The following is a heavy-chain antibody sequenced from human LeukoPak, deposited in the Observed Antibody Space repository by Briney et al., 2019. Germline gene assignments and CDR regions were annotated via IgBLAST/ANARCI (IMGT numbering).Heavy chain of an antibody. J-gene: IGHJ4*02. Sequence: GGSLRLSCAASGFTFSSYSMNWVRQAPGKGLEWVAVISYDGSNKYYADSVKGRFTISRDNSKNTLYLQMNSLRAEDTAVYYCARDMTYYYDSSGQLDYWGQGTLVTVSS. D-gene: IGHD3-22*01. CDR2: ISYDGSNK. CDR1: GFTFSSYS. V-gene: IGHV3-30*03. CDR3: ARDMTYYYDSSGQLDY.